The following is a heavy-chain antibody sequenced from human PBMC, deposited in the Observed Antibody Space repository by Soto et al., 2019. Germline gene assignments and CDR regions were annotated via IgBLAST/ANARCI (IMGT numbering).Heavy chain of an antibody. Sequence: GGSLRLSCAASGFTFSSYAMSAVRQAPGKGLEWVSAISGSGGSTYYADSVKGRFTISRDNSKNTLYLQMNSLRAEDTAVYYCAKVGRPGYSYADYYYYGMDVWGQGTTVTVSS. D-gene: IGHD5-18*01. J-gene: IGHJ6*02. CDR3: AKVGRPGYSYADYYYYGMDV. V-gene: IGHV3-23*01. CDR2: ISGSGGST. CDR1: GFTFSSYA.